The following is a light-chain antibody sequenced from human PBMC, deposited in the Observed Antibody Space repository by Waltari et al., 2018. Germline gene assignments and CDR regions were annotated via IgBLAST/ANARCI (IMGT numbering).Light chain of an antibody. CDR2: YDD. V-gene: IGLV1-36*01. CDR1: SSNIPSTG. J-gene: IGLJ2*01. Sequence: QSALTQSPSVSGAPQQTVTISCSGSSSNIPSTGVNWYQVLPGQAPKLLIYYDDLQFSGVSDRFFGSKSGASASLAITGLQPDDEAEYFCSTWDDSLNGVVIGGGTKLTV. CDR3: STWDDSLNGVV.